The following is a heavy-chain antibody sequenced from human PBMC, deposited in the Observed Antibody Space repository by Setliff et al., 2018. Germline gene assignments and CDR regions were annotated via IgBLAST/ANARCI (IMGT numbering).Heavy chain of an antibody. D-gene: IGHD5-18*01. J-gene: IGHJ3*02. Sequence: NPSETLSLTCTVSGGSISSGGYYWSWIRQHPGKGLEWIGYIYYSGSTYYNPSLKSRVTISVDTSKNQFSLKLSSVTAADTAAYYCARVPRFTDTRNAFDIWGQGTMVTVSS. CDR1: GGSISSGGYY. CDR2: IYYSGST. V-gene: IGHV4-31*03. CDR3: ARVPRFTDTRNAFDI.